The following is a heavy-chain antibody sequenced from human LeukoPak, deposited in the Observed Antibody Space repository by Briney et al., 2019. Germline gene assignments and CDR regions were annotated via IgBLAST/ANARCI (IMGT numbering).Heavy chain of an antibody. CDR2: ISSSSSTI. Sequence: PGGSLRLSCAASGFTFSSYSMTWVRQAPGKGLEWVSYISSSSSTIYYADSVKGRFTISRDNAKNSLYLQMNSLRDEDTAVYYCAKDTMPYLSGSYCGEIDYWGQGTLVTVSS. CDR3: AKDTMPYLSGSYCGEIDY. D-gene: IGHD1-26*01. V-gene: IGHV3-48*02. CDR1: GFTFSSYS. J-gene: IGHJ4*02.